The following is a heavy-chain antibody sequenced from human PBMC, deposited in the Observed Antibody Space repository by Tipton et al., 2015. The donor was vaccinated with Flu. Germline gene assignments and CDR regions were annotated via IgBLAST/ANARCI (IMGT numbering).Heavy chain of an antibody. D-gene: IGHD2-2*01. V-gene: IGHV1-2*02. CDR2: INPSSGGT. CDR3: ARDGWISKYQLLVNWFDP. Sequence: QVQLVQSGAEVKKPGASVKVSCKASGYTFTDYYMHWVRQAPGQGLEWMGWINPSSGGTNYAQKSQGRVTMTRDTSISTAYMELSRLRSDDTAVYYCARDGWISKYQLLVNWFDPRGQGTLVTVSS. J-gene: IGHJ5*02. CDR1: GYTFTDYY.